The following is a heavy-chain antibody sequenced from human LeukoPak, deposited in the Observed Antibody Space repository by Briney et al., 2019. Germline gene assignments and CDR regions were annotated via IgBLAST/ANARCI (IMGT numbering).Heavy chain of an antibody. CDR3: ARQSPDIVVVPAAIPGYFQH. Sequence: PSETLSLTCTVSGGSISSSSYYWGWIRQPPGKGLEWIGSIYYSGSTYYNPSLKSRVTISVGTSKNQFSLKLSSVTAADTAVYYCARQSPDIVVVPAAIPGYFQHWGQGTLVTVSS. J-gene: IGHJ1*01. D-gene: IGHD2-2*02. CDR1: GGSISSSSYY. CDR2: IYYSGST. V-gene: IGHV4-39*01.